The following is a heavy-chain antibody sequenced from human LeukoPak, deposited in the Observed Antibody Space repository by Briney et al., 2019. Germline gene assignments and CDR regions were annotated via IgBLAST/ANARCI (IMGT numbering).Heavy chain of an antibody. CDR2: IVGGGSI. V-gene: IGHV3-66*02. D-gene: IGHD4-23*01. Sequence: PGGSLRLSCSVSGLTVSSNYVSWVRQAPGKGLGWVSVIVGGGSIYYADSVKGRFTISRDNSKNTLYLQMNSLRAEDTAVYYCARDQVGSTAVEWGQGTLVTVSS. J-gene: IGHJ4*02. CDR1: GLTVSSNY. CDR3: ARDQVGSTAVE.